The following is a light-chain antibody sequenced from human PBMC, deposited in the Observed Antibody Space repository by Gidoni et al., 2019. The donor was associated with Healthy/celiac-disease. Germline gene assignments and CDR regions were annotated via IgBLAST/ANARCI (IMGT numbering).Light chain of an antibody. V-gene: IGKV1-39*01. CDR2: AAS. CDR3: QQSYSTPRT. J-gene: IGKJ2*02. Sequence: DIQMTHSPSSLSASVGDRVTITCRASQSISSYLNWYQQKPGKAPKLLIYAASSLQSGVPSRFSGSGSGTDFTLTISSRQPEDFATYYCQQSYSTPRTFGQGTKLEIK. CDR1: QSISSY.